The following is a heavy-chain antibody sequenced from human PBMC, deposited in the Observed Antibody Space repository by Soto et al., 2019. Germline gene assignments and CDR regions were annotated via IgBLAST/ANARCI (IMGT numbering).Heavy chain of an antibody. D-gene: IGHD3-22*01. V-gene: IGHV3-11*06. J-gene: IGHJ3*02. CDR3: ARYYTYYYDSSGPNAFDI. Sequence: GGSLRLSCAASGFTFSDYYMSWIRQAPGKGLEWVSYISSSSSYTNYADSVKGRFTISRDNAKNSLYLQMNSLRAEDTAVYYCARYYTYYYDSSGPNAFDIWGQGTMVTVSS. CDR1: GFTFSDYY. CDR2: ISSSSSYT.